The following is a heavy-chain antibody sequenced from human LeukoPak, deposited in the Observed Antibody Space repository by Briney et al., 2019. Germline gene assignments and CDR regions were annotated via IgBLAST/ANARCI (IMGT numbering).Heavy chain of an antibody. CDR1: GGTFSSYS. Sequence: SVKVSCRASGGTFSSYSIAWVRQAPGQGLEWMGGIIPIFGTANYAQKFQGRVTITADKSTSTAYMELSSLRSEDTAVYYCARALSGSGSYFMAPSDYWGQGTLVTVSS. CDR2: IIPIFGTA. D-gene: IGHD3-10*01. V-gene: IGHV1-69*06. J-gene: IGHJ4*02. CDR3: ARALSGSGSYFMAPSDY.